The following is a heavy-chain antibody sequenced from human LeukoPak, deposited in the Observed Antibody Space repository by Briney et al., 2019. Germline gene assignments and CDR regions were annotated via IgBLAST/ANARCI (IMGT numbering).Heavy chain of an antibody. CDR3: ARQRCTNGVSYTSGPLDY. J-gene: IGHJ4*02. V-gene: IGHV5-51*01. CDR1: GYSFTSYW. CDR2: IYPGDSDT. Sequence: GESLKISCKGSGYSFTSYWIGWVRQMPGKGLEWMGIIYPGDSDTRYSPSFQGQVTISADKSISTAYLQWSSLKASDTAMYYCARQRCTNGVSYTSGPLDYWGQGTLVTVSS. D-gene: IGHD2-8*01.